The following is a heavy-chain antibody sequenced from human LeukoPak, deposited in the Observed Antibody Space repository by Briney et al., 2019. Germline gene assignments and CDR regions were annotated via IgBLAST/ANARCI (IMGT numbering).Heavy chain of an antibody. Sequence: GGSLRLSCAASGFTVSSNYMSWVRQAPGKGLGWGSVIYSGVSTYYADSVKGRFTISRDNSKNTLYLQMNSLKAEDTAVYYCAREIAAAGTYYYYMDVWGKGTTVTVSS. V-gene: IGHV3-66*02. D-gene: IGHD6-13*01. J-gene: IGHJ6*03. CDR3: AREIAAAGTYYYYMDV. CDR1: GFTVSSNY. CDR2: IYSGVST.